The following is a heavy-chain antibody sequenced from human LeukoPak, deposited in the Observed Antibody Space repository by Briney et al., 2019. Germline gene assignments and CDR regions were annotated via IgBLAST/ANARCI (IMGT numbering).Heavy chain of an antibody. D-gene: IGHD3-22*01. J-gene: IGHJ3*02. CDR2: ISGSGGST. V-gene: IGHV3-23*01. CDR1: GFTFSSYA. CDR3: AKGDHYYDSSGYSDAFDI. Sequence: GGSLRLSCAASGFTFSSYAMSWVRQAPGKGLEWVSAISGSGGSTYYADSVKGRFTISRDNSKNTLYLQMNSLRAEDTAVYYCAKGDHYYDSSGYSDAFDIWRQGTMVTVSS.